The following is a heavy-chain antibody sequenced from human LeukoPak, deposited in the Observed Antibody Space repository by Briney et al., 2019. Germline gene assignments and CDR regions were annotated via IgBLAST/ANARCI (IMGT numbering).Heavy chain of an antibody. D-gene: IGHD1-26*01. CDR1: GFTFSSYA. CDR2: ISGSGGST. CDR3: AKDRGSYYTSPYFDY. Sequence: GGSLRLSCAASGFTFSSYAMSWVRQAPGKGLEWVSAISGSGGSTYYADSVKGRFTISRDNSKNTLYLQMNSLRAEGTAVYYCAKDRGSYYTSPYFDYWGQGTLVTVSS. V-gene: IGHV3-23*01. J-gene: IGHJ4*02.